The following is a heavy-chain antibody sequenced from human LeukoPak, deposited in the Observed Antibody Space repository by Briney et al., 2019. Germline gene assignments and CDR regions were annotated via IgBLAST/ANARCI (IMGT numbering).Heavy chain of an antibody. CDR2: INPNSGST. Sequence: ASVKVSCKASGYTLTDYYMHWVRQAPGQGLEWMGRINPNSGSTNYAQKFQGRVTMTRDTSISTVYMELSRLRSDDTAVYYCARVGYYESSGYYEYWGQGTLVTVSS. CDR1: GYTLTDYY. J-gene: IGHJ4*02. CDR3: ARVGYYESSGYYEY. D-gene: IGHD3-22*01. V-gene: IGHV1-2*06.